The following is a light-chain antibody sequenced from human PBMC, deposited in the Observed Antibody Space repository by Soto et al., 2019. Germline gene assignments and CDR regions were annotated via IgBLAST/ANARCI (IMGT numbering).Light chain of an antibody. J-gene: IGKJ3*01. V-gene: IGKV1-33*01. Sequence: DIQLTQSPSSLSASVGDRVTISCQASQDVDIHLNWYQQKPGKAPKLPIDDASNLERGVPSRFSGRRSGTDFTFTISNLQPEDFAKCYCQQYDALPPAFGPGTKVDVK. CDR1: QDVDIH. CDR2: DAS. CDR3: QQYDALPPA.